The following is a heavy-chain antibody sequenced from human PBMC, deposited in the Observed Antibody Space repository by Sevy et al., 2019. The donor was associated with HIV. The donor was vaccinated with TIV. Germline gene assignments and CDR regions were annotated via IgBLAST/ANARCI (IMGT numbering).Heavy chain of an antibody. Sequence: GGSLRLSCAASGFTFSNYAMSWVRQAPGKELGRVSTFSFGCGKINYADSVKGRFTISRDNSKNTLYLQMNSLRAEDTALYYCAREGCSKPHDYWRQGTLVTVSS. V-gene: IGHV3-23*01. D-gene: IGHD2-2*01. CDR2: FSFGCGKI. CDR1: GFTFSNYA. CDR3: AREGCSKPHDY. J-gene: IGHJ4*02.